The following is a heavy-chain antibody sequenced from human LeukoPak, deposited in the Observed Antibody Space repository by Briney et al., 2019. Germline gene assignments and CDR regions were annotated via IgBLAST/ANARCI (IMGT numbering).Heavy chain of an antibody. CDR3: ARTDDPRYCSSTSCYTFDY. CDR1: GGSFSGYY. CDR2: INHSGST. Sequence: KPSETLSLTCAVYGGSFSGYYWSWIRQPPGKGLEWIGEINHSGSTNYNPPLKSRVTISVDTSKNQFSLKLSSVTAADTAVYYCARTDDPRYCSSTSCYTFDYWGQGTLVTVSS. D-gene: IGHD2-2*02. J-gene: IGHJ4*02. V-gene: IGHV4-34*01.